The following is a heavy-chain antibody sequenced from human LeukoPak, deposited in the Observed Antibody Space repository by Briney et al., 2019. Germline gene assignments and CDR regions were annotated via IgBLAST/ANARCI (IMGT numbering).Heavy chain of an antibody. V-gene: IGHV3-9*01. CDR1: GLTFDDSA. D-gene: IGHD3-22*01. Sequence: GGSLTLPCAASGLTFDDSAMHWVRQAPAKGLVWVLGLRWNTASIAYADSVKGRFTISRDNAKNSLYLQMNSLRAEDTAFYYCAKSPYYYDSSGYYLNWYFDLWGRGTLVTVSS. J-gene: IGHJ2*01. CDR2: LRWNTASI. CDR3: AKSPYYYDSSGYYLNWYFDL.